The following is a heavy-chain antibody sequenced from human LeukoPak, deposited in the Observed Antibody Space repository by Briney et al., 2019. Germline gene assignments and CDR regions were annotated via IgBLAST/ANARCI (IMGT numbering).Heavy chain of an antibody. J-gene: IGHJ4*02. CDR3: AKALGPTVGFFDY. CDR1: GFTFSSYA. V-gene: IGHV3-23*01. D-gene: IGHD4-23*01. CDR2: ISGSGGST. Sequence: GGSLRLSCAASGFTFSSYAMSWVRQAPGKGLEWVSGISGSGGSTYDADSVKGPFTISRDNFKNTLYLQMDSLRAEDTAVYYCAKALGPTVGFFDYWGQGTLVTVSS.